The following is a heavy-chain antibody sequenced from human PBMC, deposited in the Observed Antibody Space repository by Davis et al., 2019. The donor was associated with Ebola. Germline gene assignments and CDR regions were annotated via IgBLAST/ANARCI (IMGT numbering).Heavy chain of an antibody. CDR3: AREGDYYDSSGYYGY. CDR1: GFTVSSNY. Sequence: GESLKISCAASGFTVSSNYMSWVRQAPGKGLEWVSTISSSSNYIYYAESVKGRFTISRDNAKNSLTLQMNSLGAEDTAVYYCAREGDYYDSSGYYGYWGQGTLVTVSS. D-gene: IGHD3-22*01. J-gene: IGHJ4*02. CDR2: ISSSSNYI. V-gene: IGHV3-21*01.